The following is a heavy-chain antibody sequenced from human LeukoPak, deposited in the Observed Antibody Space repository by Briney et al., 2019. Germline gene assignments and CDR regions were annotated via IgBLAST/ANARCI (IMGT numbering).Heavy chain of an antibody. Sequence: ASVKVSCKASGYTFTGYYMHWVRQAPGQGLEWMGIINPSGGSTSYAQKFQGRVTMTRDTSTSTVYMELSSLRSEDTAVYYCARERGYGLKGYYYYMDVWGKGTTVTVSS. CDR1: GYTFTGYY. V-gene: IGHV1-46*01. J-gene: IGHJ6*03. CDR3: ARERGYGLKGYYYYMDV. D-gene: IGHD1-1*01. CDR2: INPSGGST.